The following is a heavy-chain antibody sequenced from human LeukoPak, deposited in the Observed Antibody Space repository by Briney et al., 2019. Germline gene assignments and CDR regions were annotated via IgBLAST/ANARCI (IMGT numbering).Heavy chain of an antibody. CDR3: ASDGGFEYYFDY. J-gene: IGHJ4*02. CDR1: GGTFTDYG. CDR2: IIPIFTTA. D-gene: IGHD2/OR15-2a*01. Sequence: SVKVSCKSSGGTFTDYGISWVRHAPGQGLEWRGRIIPIFTTANYAQKFQGRVTITADASTNTAYMELTSLRSEDTAVYYCASDGGFEYYFDYWGQGTLLTVSS. V-gene: IGHV1-69*15.